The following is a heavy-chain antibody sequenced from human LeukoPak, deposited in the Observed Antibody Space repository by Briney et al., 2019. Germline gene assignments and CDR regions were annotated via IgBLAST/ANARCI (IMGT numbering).Heavy chain of an antibody. CDR1: GFTFSSHW. CDR2: IKPDGSEK. Sequence: GGSLRLSCAASGFTFSSHWMSWVRQAPGKGLEWVANIKPDGSEKYPVDSVKGRSTVTRDNAKNSLYLQMNRLRDEDSAVYYCARAPAFGTVDYWGQGTLVTVSS. CDR3: ARAPAFGTVDY. J-gene: IGHJ4*02. D-gene: IGHD3-16*01. V-gene: IGHV3-7*01.